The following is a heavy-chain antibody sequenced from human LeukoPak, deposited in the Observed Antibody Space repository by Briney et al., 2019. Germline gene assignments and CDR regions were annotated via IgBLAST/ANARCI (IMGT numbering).Heavy chain of an antibody. CDR1: GFAFDEHG. J-gene: IGHJ4*02. D-gene: IGHD2-2*01. Sequence: PGGSLRLSCTASGFAFDEHGMSWVRQVPGKGLEWVSGINWSGGSTGYADPLRGRFTISRDNAKNSLYLQMDSLRAEDTALYYCARAPITSPFYFDYWAQGTLVTVSS. V-gene: IGHV3-20*04. CDR2: INWSGGST. CDR3: ARAPITSPFYFDY.